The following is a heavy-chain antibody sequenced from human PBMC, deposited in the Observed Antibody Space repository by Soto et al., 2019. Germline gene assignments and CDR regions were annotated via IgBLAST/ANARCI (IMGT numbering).Heavy chain of an antibody. CDR2: VFSSGTT. V-gene: IGHV4-59*08. CDR1: GGSVSNYY. D-gene: IGHD2-2*01. CDR3: ARQPEGLPDQPYMDV. J-gene: IGHJ6*03. Sequence: PSETLSLTCTVSGGSVSNYYWTWIRQPPGKGLEWIGYVFSSGTTNYSPSLKSRVTISVDTSKNQFSLRLSSVAAANTAMYFCARQPEGLPDQPYMDVGGKGTPVTVSS.